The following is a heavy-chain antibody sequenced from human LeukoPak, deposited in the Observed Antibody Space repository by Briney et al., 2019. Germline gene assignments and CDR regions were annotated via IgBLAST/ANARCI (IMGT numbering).Heavy chain of an antibody. CDR2: ISGSGGST. CDR1: GFTFSSYA. V-gene: IGHV3-23*01. J-gene: IGHJ4*02. D-gene: IGHD2-2*01. CDR3: ARDLGPAASNNGRDY. Sequence: HTGGSLRLSCAASGFTFSSYAMSWVRQAPGKGLEWVSAISGSGGSTYYADSVKGRFTISRDNSKNTLYLQMNSLRAEDTAVYYCARDLGPAASNNGRDYWGQGTLVTVSS.